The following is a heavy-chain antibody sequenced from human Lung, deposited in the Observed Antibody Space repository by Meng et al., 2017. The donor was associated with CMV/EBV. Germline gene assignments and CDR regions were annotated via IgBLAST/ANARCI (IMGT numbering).Heavy chain of an antibody. CDR1: GGSISSYY. V-gene: IGHV4-59*01. J-gene: IGHJ6*02. D-gene: IGHD3-16*02. CDR2: IYYSGST. CDR3: ARDGNLVRLDV. Sequence: CTALGGSISSYYWSWIRQPPGKGLEWIGYIYYSGSTNYNPSLKSRVTISVDTSKNQFSLELSSVTDANTAVYYCARDGNLVRLDVWGQGTTVTVSS.